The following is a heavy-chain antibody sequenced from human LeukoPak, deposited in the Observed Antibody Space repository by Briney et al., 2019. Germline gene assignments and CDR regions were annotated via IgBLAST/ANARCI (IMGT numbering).Heavy chain of an antibody. CDR2: INPNSGGT. Sequence: GASVKVSCKASGYTFTGYYMHWVRQAPGQGLEWMGRINPNSGGTNYAQKFQGRVTMTGDTSISTAYMELSRLRSDDTAVYYCARDDAGYSSSWDKWGQGTLVTVSS. CDR1: GYTFTGYY. CDR3: ARDDAGYSSSWDK. J-gene: IGHJ4*02. V-gene: IGHV1-2*06. D-gene: IGHD6-13*01.